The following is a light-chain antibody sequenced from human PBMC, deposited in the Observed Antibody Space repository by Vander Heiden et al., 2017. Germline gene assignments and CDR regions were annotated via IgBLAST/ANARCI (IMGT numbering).Light chain of an antibody. Sequence: QSALIQPASVYGSPGQSITISCTGTSSDIGDHDHVSWYQQHPGKVPKVIIYEVSKRPSGVSNRFSGSKSGNTASLTISGLQAEDDADYYCCSYTRSSTLVFGTGTKVTAL. V-gene: IGLV2-14*01. CDR1: SSDIGDHDH. J-gene: IGLJ1*01. CDR2: EVS. CDR3: CSYTRSSTLV.